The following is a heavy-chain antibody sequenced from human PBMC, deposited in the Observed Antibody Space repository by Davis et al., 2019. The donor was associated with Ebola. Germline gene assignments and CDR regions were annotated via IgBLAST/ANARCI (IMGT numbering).Heavy chain of an antibody. D-gene: IGHD4-17*01. CDR1: GFSFSSYD. Sequence: GESLKISCAASGFSFSSYDMHWVRQAPGKGLEWVAVISYDGSNKYYADSVKGRFTVSRDNSKYTLYLQMNSLRREDSAMYYCAKETTATTDFDYWGQGTLVTVSP. V-gene: IGHV3-30*18. CDR3: AKETTATTDFDY. J-gene: IGHJ4*02. CDR2: ISYDGSNK.